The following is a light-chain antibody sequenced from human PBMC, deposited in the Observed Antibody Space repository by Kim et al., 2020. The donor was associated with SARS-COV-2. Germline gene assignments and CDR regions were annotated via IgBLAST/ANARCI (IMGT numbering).Light chain of an antibody. CDR1: QSVRRN. J-gene: IGKJ2*03. V-gene: IGKV3D-15*01. Sequence: VSPGERATFSCRASQSVRRNVAWYQQKPGQAPRLLIYGGSTRATGIPAKFSVSGWGTEFTLTISSLQSDDSAVYYCQQYNNWPPYSFGQGTKLEI. CDR3: QQYNNWPPYS. CDR2: GGS.